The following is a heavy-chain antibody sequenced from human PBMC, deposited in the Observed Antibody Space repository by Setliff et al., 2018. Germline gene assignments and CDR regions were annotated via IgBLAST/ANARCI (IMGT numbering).Heavy chain of an antibody. J-gene: IGHJ3*01. CDR2: INPNSGGT. D-gene: IGHD2-2*01. Sequence: ASVKVSCKASGYSLSNYVMNWVRQAPGQGLEWMGWINPNSGGTNYAQKFQGWVTMTRDTSISTAYMELSRLRSDDTAVYYCARRGAVVPADAFDLWGQGTMVTVSS. CDR1: GYSLSNYV. CDR3: ARRGAVVPADAFDL. V-gene: IGHV1-2*04.